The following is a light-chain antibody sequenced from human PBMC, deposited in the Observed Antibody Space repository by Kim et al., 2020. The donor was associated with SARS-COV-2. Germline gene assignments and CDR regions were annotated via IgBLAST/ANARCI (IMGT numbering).Light chain of an antibody. CDR3: NSRDSSGNLVV. CDR1: SLRSYY. V-gene: IGLV3-19*01. Sequence: SSELTQDPAVSVALGQTVRITCQGDSLRSYYASWYQQKPGQAPVLVIYGKNNRPSGIPDRFSGSSSGNTASLTITGAQAEDGVAYYFNSRDSSGNLVVFG. CDR2: GKN. J-gene: IGLJ2*01.